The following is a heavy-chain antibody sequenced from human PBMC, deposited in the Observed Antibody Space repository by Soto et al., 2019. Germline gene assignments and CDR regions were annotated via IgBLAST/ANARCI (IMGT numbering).Heavy chain of an antibody. J-gene: IGHJ4*02. CDR2: ISAYNGNT. CDR3: ARVHYYDSSGYYYVAEDY. CDR1: GYTFTSYG. Sequence: GASVKVSCKASGYTFTSYGISWVRQAPGQGLEWMGWISAYNGNTNYAQKLQGRVTMTTDTSTSTAYMELRSLRSDDTAVYYCARVHYYDSSGYYYVAEDYWGQGILVTV. V-gene: IGHV1-18*01. D-gene: IGHD3-22*01.